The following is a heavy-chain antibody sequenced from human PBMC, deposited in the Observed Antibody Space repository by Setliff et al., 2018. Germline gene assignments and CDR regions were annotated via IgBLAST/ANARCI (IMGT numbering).Heavy chain of an antibody. V-gene: IGHV4-4*07. CDR2: INTSGST. D-gene: IGHD3-10*01. CDR1: GVSIANTASY. J-gene: IGHJ4*02. CDR3: ARDVGGEGYFDS. Sequence: PSETLSLTCNVSGVSIANTASYWSWIRQPAGKGLQWIGRINTSGSTKYNPSLKSRVTMSVDTSKNQFSLKLSAVTAADTAVYYCARDVGGEGYFDSWGQGTLVTVSS.